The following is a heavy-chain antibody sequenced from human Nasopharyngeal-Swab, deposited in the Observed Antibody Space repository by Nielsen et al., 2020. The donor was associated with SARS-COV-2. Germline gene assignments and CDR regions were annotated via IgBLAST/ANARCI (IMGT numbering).Heavy chain of an antibody. CDR1: GYTFTVSY. V-gene: IGHV1-2*04. D-gene: IGHD7-27*01. Sequence: ASVTVSCKASGYTFTVSYMHCVRQAPGQGLEWMGWINPNSGGTNYAQKFQGWVTMTRDTSISTAYMELSRLRSDDTAVYYCARGVNWGSLDWFDPWGQGTLVTVSS. CDR3: ARGVNWGSLDWFDP. CDR2: INPNSGGT. J-gene: IGHJ5*02.